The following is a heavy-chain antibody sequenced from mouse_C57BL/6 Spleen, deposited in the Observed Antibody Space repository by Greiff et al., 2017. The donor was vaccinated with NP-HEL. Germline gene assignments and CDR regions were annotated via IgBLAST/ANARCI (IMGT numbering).Heavy chain of an antibody. D-gene: IGHD2-5*01. J-gene: IGHJ1*03. CDR1: GYTFTSYW. CDR3: ARPPAYYSNSWYVDV. Sequence: QVQLQQPGAELVRPGSSVKLSCKASGYTFTSYWMHWVKQRPIQGLEWIGNIDPSDSETHYNQKFKDKATLTVDKSSSTAYMQLSSLTSEDSAVYYCARPPAYYSNSWYVDVWGTGTTVTVSS. V-gene: IGHV1-52*01. CDR2: IDPSDSET.